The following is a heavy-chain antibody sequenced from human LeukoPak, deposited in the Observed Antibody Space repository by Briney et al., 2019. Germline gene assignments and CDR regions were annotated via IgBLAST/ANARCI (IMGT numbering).Heavy chain of an antibody. J-gene: IGHJ3*02. CDR2: INHSGST. Sequence: SETLSLTCAVYGGSFSGYYWSWIRRPPGKGLEWIGEINHSGSTNYNPSLKSRVTISVDTSKNQFSLKLSSVTAADTAVYFCASPDGTVGAYSAFDIWGQGTMVTVSS. CDR3: ASPDGTVGAYSAFDI. V-gene: IGHV4-34*01. D-gene: IGHD1-26*01. CDR1: GGSFSGYY.